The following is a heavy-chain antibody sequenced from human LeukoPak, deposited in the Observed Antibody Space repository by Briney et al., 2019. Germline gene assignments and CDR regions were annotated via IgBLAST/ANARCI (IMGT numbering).Heavy chain of an antibody. J-gene: IGHJ4*02. CDR3: ARAHHGSGSYFFDY. V-gene: IGHV1-8*01. CDR1: GYTFTSYD. Sequence: ASVKVSCKASGYTFTSYDINWVRQATGQGLEWMGWMNPNSGNTGYAQKFQGRVTMTRNTSISTAYMELSSLRSEDTAVYYCARAHHGSGSYFFDYWGQGTLVTVSS. CDR2: MNPNSGNT. D-gene: IGHD3-10*01.